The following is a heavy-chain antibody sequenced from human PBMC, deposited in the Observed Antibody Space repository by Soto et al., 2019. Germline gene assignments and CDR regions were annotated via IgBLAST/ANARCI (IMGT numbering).Heavy chain of an antibody. Sequence: ASVKVSCKASGYTFASYGISWVRQAPGQGLEWMGWISAYNGNTNYAQKLQGRVTMTTDTSTSTAYMELRSLRSDDAAVYYCARVKGSGYHNWLDPWGQGTLVTVSS. CDR3: ARVKGSGYHNWLDP. CDR1: GYTFASYG. V-gene: IGHV1-18*01. D-gene: IGHD3-22*01. J-gene: IGHJ5*02. CDR2: ISAYNGNT.